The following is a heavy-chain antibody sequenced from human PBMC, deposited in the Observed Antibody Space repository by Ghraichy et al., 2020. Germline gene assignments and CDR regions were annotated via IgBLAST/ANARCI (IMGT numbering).Heavy chain of an antibody. J-gene: IGHJ4*02. CDR1: GGSISSGGYY. D-gene: IGHD2-8*01. CDR2: IYYSGST. CDR3: AREVGTLGYCTNGVCPGNFDY. V-gene: IGHV4-31*03. Sequence: SETLSLTCTVSGGSISSGGYYWSWNRQHTGKGLEWIGYIYYSGSTYYNPSLKSRVTISVDKSKNQFSLKLSSVTAADTAVYYCAREVGTLGYCTNGVCPGNFDYWSQGTLVTVSS.